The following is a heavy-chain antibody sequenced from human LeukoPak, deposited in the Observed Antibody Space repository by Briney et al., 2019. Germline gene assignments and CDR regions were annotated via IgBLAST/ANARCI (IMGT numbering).Heavy chain of an antibody. V-gene: IGHV4-31*03. CDR1: GGSITSGGNY. D-gene: IGHD5-18*01. CDR3: ARGAGRGYSYGTKYYYYGMDV. J-gene: IGHJ6*02. CDR2: ISHSGST. Sequence: SETLSLTCTVSGGSITSGGNYWSWIRQHPGEGLEWIGYISHSGSTYYNPSLKSRVTISVDTSKNQFSLQLSSVTAADTAVYYCARGAGRGYSYGTKYYYYGMDVWGQGTTVTVSS.